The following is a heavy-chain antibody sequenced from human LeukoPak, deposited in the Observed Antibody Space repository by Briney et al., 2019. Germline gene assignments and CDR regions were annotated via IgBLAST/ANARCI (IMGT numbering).Heavy chain of an antibody. CDR1: GYTFSNYA. J-gene: IGHJ4*02. D-gene: IGHD3-9*01. V-gene: IGHV3-23*01. CDR2: IGGSGGNT. CDR3: AKSDILTGYCDY. Sequence: GGSLRLSCAASGYTFSNYAMSWVRQAPGKGLEWVSVIGGSGGNTYYADSVKGRFTISRDNSKNTLYLQMNSLRAEDTAVYYCAKSDILTGYCDYWGQGTLVTVSS.